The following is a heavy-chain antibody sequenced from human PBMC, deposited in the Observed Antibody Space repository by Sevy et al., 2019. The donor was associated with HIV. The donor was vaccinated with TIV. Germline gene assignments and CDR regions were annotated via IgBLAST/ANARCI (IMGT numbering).Heavy chain of an antibody. V-gene: IGHV3-23*01. CDR1: GFTFSSYA. CDR3: AKDPLITMVRGVIS. D-gene: IGHD3-10*01. CDR2: ISGSGGST. Sequence: GGSLRLSCAASGFTFSSYAMSWVRQAPGKGLEWVSAISGSGGSTYYADSMKGRFTISRDNSKNTLYLQMNSLRAEDTAVYYCAKDPLITMVRGVISWGQGTLVTVSS. J-gene: IGHJ5*02.